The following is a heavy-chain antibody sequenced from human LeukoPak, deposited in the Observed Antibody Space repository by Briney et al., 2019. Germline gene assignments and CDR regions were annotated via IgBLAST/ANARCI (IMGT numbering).Heavy chain of an antibody. Sequence: SETLSRTCAVYGGSFSGYYWSWIRQPPGKGLEWIGEINHCGSTNYNPSLKSRVTISVDTSKNQFSLKLSSVTAADTAVYYCARAKWLVRNWFDPWGQGTLVTVSS. CDR3: ARAKWLVRNWFDP. CDR1: GGSFSGYY. J-gene: IGHJ5*02. V-gene: IGHV4-34*01. D-gene: IGHD6-19*01. CDR2: INHCGST.